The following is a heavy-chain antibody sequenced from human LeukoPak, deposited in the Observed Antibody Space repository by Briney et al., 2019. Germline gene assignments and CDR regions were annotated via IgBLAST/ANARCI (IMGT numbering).Heavy chain of an antibody. CDR2: ISAYNGNT. J-gene: IGHJ5*02. D-gene: IGHD6-13*01. CDR1: GYTFTSYG. V-gene: IGHV1-18*01. Sequence: GASVKVSCKASGYTFTSYGISWVRQAPGQGLEWMGWISAYNGNTNYAQKLQGRVTMTTDTSTSTAYMELRSLRSDDTAVYYCARVAAAGTGKRWFDPWGQGTLVTVSS. CDR3: ARVAAAGTGKRWFDP.